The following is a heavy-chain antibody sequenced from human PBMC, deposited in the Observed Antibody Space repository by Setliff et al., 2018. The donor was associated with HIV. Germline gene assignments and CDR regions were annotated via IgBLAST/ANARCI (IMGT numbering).Heavy chain of an antibody. D-gene: IGHD6-13*01. Sequence: SETLSLTCTVFGGSINSDSYYWTWIRQPAGKGLEWIGHIHTSGSTNYNPSLKSRVTISIDASKNQFSLKLRSATATDTALYYCARVSSSYYFLGAFDSWGQGTLVTVSS. CDR3: ARVSSSYYFLGAFDS. V-gene: IGHV4-61*09. CDR1: GGSINSDSYY. J-gene: IGHJ4*02. CDR2: IHTSGST.